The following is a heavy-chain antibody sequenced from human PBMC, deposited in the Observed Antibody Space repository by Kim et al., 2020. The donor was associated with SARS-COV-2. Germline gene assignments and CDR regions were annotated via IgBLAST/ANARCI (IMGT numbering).Heavy chain of an antibody. Sequence: GGSLRLSCAASGFTFSSYGMHWVRQAPGKGLEWAAVISYDGSNKYYADSVKGRFTISRDNSKNTLYLQMNSLRAEDTAVYYCARESRAKIVVVITTYFDYWGQGTLVTVSS. J-gene: IGHJ4*02. CDR2: ISYDGSNK. CDR3: ARESRAKIVVVITTYFDY. D-gene: IGHD3-22*01. CDR1: GFTFSSYG. V-gene: IGHV3-33*05.